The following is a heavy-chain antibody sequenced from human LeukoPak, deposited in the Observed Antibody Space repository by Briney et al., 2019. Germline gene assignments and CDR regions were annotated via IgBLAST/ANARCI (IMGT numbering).Heavy chain of an antibody. CDR3: AKETMIVVVITGDYFDY. J-gene: IGHJ4*02. CDR1: GFTFSSYA. V-gene: IGHV3-23*01. D-gene: IGHD3-22*01. CDR2: ISGSGGST. Sequence: GGSLRLSCAASGFTFSSYAMSWVRQAPGKGLEWVSAISGSGGSTYYADSVKGRFTISRDNSKHTLYLQMNSLRAEDTAVYYCAKETMIVVVITGDYFDYWGQGTLVTVSS.